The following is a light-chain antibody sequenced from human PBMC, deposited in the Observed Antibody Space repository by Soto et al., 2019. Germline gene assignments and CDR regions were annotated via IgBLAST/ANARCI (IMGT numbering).Light chain of an antibody. CDR3: SSYAGSNNLGV. Sequence: AVVTQPPSASGSPGQSVTISCTGTSSDVGGYNYVSWYQQHPGKAPKLMIYEVSKRPSGVPDRFSGSKSGNTASLTVSGLQAEDEADYYCSSYAGSNNLGVFGTGTKLTVL. V-gene: IGLV2-8*01. J-gene: IGLJ1*01. CDR2: EVS. CDR1: SSDVGGYNY.